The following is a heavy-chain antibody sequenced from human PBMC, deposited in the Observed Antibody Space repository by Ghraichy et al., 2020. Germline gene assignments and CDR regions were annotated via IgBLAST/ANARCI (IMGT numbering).Heavy chain of an antibody. Sequence: LSLTCAASGFTFSSYSMNWVRQAPGKGLEWVSSISSSSSYIYYADSVKGRFTISRDNAKNSLYLQMNSLRAEDTAVYYCARVDIVVVVAAYDAFDIWGQGTMVTVSS. CDR3: ARVDIVVVVAAYDAFDI. J-gene: IGHJ3*02. CDR1: GFTFSSYS. V-gene: IGHV3-21*01. CDR2: ISSSSSYI. D-gene: IGHD2-15*01.